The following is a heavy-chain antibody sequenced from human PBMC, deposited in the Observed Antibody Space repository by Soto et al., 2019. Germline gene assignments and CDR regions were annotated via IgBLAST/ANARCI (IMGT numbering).Heavy chain of an antibody. CDR1: GGTFSSYT. V-gene: IGHV1-69*02. Sequence: QVQLVQSGAEVKKPGSSVKVSCKASGGTFSSYTISWVRQAPGQGLEWMGRIIPILGIANYAQKFQGRVTTASDXXTSTAYMELRSLRSEDTGVYYCAGGGDYGDYLPGLWGRGTLVTVSS. J-gene: IGHJ2*01. CDR2: IIPILGIA. D-gene: IGHD4-17*01. CDR3: AGGGDYGDYLPGL.